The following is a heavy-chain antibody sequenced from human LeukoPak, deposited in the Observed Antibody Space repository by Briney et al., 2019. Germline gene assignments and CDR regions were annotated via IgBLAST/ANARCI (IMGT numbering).Heavy chain of an antibody. CDR1: GFTFSSYE. J-gene: IGHJ4*02. V-gene: IGHV3-48*03. CDR2: ISTGGITI. D-gene: IGHD3-16*01. CDR3: AKDGGDY. Sequence: PGGSLRLSCAASGFTFSSYEMNWVRQAPGKGLEWVSYISTGGITIYYADSVKGRFTISRDNSKNTLYLQMNSLKTEDTAVYYCAKDGGDYWGQGTLVTVSS.